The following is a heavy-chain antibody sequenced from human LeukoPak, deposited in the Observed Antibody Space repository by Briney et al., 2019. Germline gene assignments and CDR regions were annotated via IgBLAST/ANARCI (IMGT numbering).Heavy chain of an antibody. CDR2: ISGDGSDT. D-gene: IGHD1/OR15-1a*01. CDR3: ARDPRNKGFDP. CDR1: GFTFSGYW. J-gene: IGHJ5*02. Sequence: PGGSLRPSCAASGFTFSGYWMHWARQSPGKGLVWVSCISGDGSDTRYADSVKGRFTISRDNAKNTLYLQMNSLRVEDTAVYYCARDPRNKGFDPWGQGTLVTVSS. V-gene: IGHV3-74*01.